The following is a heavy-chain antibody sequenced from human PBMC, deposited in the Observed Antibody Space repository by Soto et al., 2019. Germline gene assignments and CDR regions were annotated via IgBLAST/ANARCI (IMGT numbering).Heavy chain of an antibody. CDR2: IGTAGDT. CDR3: ARGYDSSGYYYFDY. V-gene: IGHV3-13*01. D-gene: IGHD3-22*01. CDR1: GFTFSSYD. Sequence: GGSLRLSCAASGFTFSSYDMHWVRQATGKGLEWVSAIGTAGDTYYPGSVKGRFTISRENAKNSLYLQMNSLRAGDTAVYDCARGYDSSGYYYFDYWGQGTLVTVSS. J-gene: IGHJ4*02.